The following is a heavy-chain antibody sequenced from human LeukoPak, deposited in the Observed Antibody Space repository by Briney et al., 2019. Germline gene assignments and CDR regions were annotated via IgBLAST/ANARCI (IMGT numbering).Heavy chain of an antibody. CDR3: ARSNTKGYCSSTSCSRPWFDP. J-gene: IGHJ5*02. CDR2: INPNSGGT. Sequence: ASVKVSCKASGYTFTGHYMHWVRQAPGQGLEWMGWINPNSGGTNYAQKFQGRVTMTRDTSISTAYMELSRLRSDDTAVYYCARSNTKGYCSSTSCSRPWFDPWGQGTLVTVSS. D-gene: IGHD2-2*01. CDR1: GYTFTGHY. V-gene: IGHV1-2*02.